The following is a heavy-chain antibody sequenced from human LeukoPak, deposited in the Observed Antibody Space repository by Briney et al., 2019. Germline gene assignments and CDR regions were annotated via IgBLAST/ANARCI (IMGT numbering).Heavy chain of an antibody. J-gene: IGHJ2*01. Sequence: PGGSLRLSCAASGFTFSSYSMNWVRQAPGKGLEWVSYISSSSSTIYYADSVKGRFTISRDNAKNSLYLQMNSLRAEDTAVYYCARLPYSSSSYFDLWGRGTLVTVSS. CDR2: ISSSSSTI. CDR1: GFTFSSYS. CDR3: ARLPYSSSSYFDL. V-gene: IGHV3-48*01. D-gene: IGHD6-6*01.